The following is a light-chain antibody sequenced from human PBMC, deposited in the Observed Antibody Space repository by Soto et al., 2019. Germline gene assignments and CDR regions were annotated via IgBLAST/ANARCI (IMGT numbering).Light chain of an antibody. Sequence: QSALTQPASVSGSPGQSITISCTGTSSDVGSYNLVSWYQQHPGKALKLMIYEVSKRPSGVFIRFSGSKSGNTASLTISGLQAEDEADYYCCSYAGSSTLYVFGTGTKVTVL. CDR2: EVS. V-gene: IGLV2-23*02. CDR3: CSYAGSSTLYV. CDR1: SSDVGSYNL. J-gene: IGLJ1*01.